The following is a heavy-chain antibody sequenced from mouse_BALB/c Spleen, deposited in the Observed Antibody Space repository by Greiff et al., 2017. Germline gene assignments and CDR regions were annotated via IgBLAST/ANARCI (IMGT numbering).Heavy chain of an antibody. Sequence: EVQLVESGGGLVKPGGSLKLSCAASGFTFSSYAMSWVRQTPEKRLEWVASISSGGSTYYPDSVKGRFTISRDNARNILYLQMSSLRSEDTARYYCARRGGSSLYYYAMDYWGQGTSVTVSS. CDR3: ARRGGSSLYYYAMDY. V-gene: IGHV5-6-5*01. CDR2: ISSGGST. D-gene: IGHD1-1*01. J-gene: IGHJ4*01. CDR1: GFTFSSYA.